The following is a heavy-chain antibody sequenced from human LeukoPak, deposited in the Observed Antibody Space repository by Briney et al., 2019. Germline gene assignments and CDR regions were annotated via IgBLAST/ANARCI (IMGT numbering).Heavy chain of an antibody. Sequence: PGGSLRLSCAASGLTFSSYAMHWVRQAPGKGLEWVAVISYDGSNKYYADSVKGRFTISRDNSKNTLYLQMNSLRAEDTAVYYCARGPIWYDSSGYYPPTGYWGQGTLVTVSS. CDR1: GLTFSSYA. CDR3: ARGPIWYDSSGYYPPTGY. J-gene: IGHJ4*02. V-gene: IGHV3-30-3*01. CDR2: ISYDGSNK. D-gene: IGHD3-22*01.